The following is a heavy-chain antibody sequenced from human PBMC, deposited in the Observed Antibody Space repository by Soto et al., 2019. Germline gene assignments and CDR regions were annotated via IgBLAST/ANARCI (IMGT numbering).Heavy chain of an antibody. J-gene: IGHJ3*02. V-gene: IGHV3-23*01. D-gene: IGHD6-13*01. Sequence: GGSLRLYCASSGFTFISYAMSGVRQAPGKGLERVSDISGIGGSTYYADSVKGRITISRDNSKNTLYRQMNSLRAEDTAVYYCAPHPYSSSATDAFDIWGQGTMVTVSS. CDR3: APHPYSSSATDAFDI. CDR2: ISGIGGST. CDR1: GFTFISYA.